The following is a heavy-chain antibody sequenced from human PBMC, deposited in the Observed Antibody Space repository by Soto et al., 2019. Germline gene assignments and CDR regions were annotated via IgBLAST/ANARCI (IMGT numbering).Heavy chain of an antibody. J-gene: IGHJ3*02. Sequence: QVQLVESGGGVVQPGRSLRLSCAASGFTFSSYGMHWVSQAPGKGLEWVAVIWYDGSNKYYADSVKGRFTISRDNSKNTLYLQMNSLRAEDTAVYYCAREYYYDSSGETDAFDIWGQGTMVTVSS. D-gene: IGHD3-22*01. CDR3: AREYYYDSSGETDAFDI. V-gene: IGHV3-33*01. CDR2: IWYDGSNK. CDR1: GFTFSSYG.